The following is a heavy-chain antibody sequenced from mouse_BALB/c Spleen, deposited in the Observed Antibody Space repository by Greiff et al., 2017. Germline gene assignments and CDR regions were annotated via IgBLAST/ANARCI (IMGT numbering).Heavy chain of an antibody. CDR1: GFTFSSFG. V-gene: IGHV5-17*02. Sequence: DVKLVESGGGLVQPGGSRKLSCAASGFTFSSFGMHWVRQAPEKGLEWVAYISSGSSTIYYADTVKGRFTISRDNPKNTLFLQMTSLRSEDTAMYYCARGLNWGFAYWGQGTLVTVSA. CDR2: ISSGSSTI. J-gene: IGHJ3*01. CDR3: ARGLNWGFAY. D-gene: IGHD4-1*01.